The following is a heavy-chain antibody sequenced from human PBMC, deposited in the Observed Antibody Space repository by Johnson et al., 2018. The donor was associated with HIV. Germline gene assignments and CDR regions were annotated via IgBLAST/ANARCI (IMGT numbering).Heavy chain of an antibody. CDR1: VFPFRSSW. Sequence: VQLVESGLAVVPPCGSLRLSCSASVFPFRSSWLRCVRPSPVPGLALLATLNQHGRDKYYADSVKGRFTISRDNSKNTLYLQMNSLRAEDTAVYYCAKGPNGQLDDAFHIWGQGTMVTVSS. J-gene: IGHJ3*02. V-gene: IGHV3-7*01. D-gene: IGHD6-6*01. CDR3: AKGPNGQLDDAFHI. CDR2: LNQHGRDK.